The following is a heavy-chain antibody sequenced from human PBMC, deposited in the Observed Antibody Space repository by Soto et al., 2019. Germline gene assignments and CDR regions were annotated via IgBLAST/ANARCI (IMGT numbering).Heavy chain of an antibody. Sequence: GGSLRLSCAASGFTFSSYAMGWVRQAPGKGLDWVSVISGSGGITYSADSVKGRFTISRDNSKNIPYLQMNSLRAEDTAVYYCAKGITDTGGYYYYSMDVWGQGPAVTVSS. CDR3: AKGITDTGGYYYYSMDV. J-gene: IGHJ6*02. V-gene: IGHV3-23*01. D-gene: IGHD3-16*01. CDR2: ISGSGGIT. CDR1: GFTFSSYA.